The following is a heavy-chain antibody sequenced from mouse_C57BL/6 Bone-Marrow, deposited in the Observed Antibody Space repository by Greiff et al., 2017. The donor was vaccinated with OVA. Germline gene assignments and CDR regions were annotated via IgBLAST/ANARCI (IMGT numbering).Heavy chain of an antibody. D-gene: IGHD6-5*01. CDR2: IWSGGST. CDR1: GFSLTSYG. J-gene: IGHJ1*03. V-gene: IGHV2-2*01. CDR3: ARNSYAADD. Sequence: QVQLQQSGPGLVQPSQSLSITCTVSGFSLTSYGVHWVRQSPGKGLEWLGVIWSGGSTDYYAAFLSRKSISKDNSKSQVFFKMNSLQADDKARYYCARNSYAADDWGTGTTVTVSS.